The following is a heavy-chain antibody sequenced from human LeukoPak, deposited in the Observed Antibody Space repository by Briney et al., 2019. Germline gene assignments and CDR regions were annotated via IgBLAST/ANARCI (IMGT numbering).Heavy chain of an antibody. V-gene: IGHV3-7*04. D-gene: IGHD3-22*01. CDR1: GFTFISYW. CDR3: ARDEHQYFHASSGRFDY. CDR2: IKQDGSEK. Sequence: GGSLRLSCAASGFTFISYWMGWVRQAPGKGLEWVANIKQDGSEKYYVDSVKGRFTISRDNAKNSLYLQMNGLRAEDTAVYYCARDEHQYFHASSGRFDYWGQGTLVTVSS. J-gene: IGHJ4*02.